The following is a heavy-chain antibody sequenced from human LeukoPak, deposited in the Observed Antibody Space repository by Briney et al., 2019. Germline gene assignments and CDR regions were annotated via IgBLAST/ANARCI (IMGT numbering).Heavy chain of an antibody. V-gene: IGHV3-33*01. CDR3: ARYNSGWNDY. J-gene: IGHJ4*02. CDR1: GFSFSTYG. D-gene: IGHD6-19*01. Sequence: PGRSLRLSCAASGFSFSTYGMHWVRQAPGKGLEWVALIWYDESNKYYADSVKGRFTISRDNSKNTLYLQVNSLRVEDTAVYYCARYNSGWNDYWGQGTLVTVSS. CDR2: IWYDESNK.